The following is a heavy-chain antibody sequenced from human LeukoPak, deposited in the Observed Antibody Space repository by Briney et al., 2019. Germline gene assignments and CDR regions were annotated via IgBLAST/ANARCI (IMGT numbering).Heavy chain of an antibody. V-gene: IGHV4-4*07. CDR2: IYTSGNT. CDR3: AVDNWDY. Sequence: PSETLSLTCTVSGGSVISYYRRGIRQAAGKGLEWIGRIYTSGNTNYNPSLKSRVTISVDKSKNQFSLKLISVTAADTGMYYCAVDNWDYWGQGTLVTVSS. D-gene: IGHD5-24*01. J-gene: IGHJ4*02. CDR1: GGSVISYY.